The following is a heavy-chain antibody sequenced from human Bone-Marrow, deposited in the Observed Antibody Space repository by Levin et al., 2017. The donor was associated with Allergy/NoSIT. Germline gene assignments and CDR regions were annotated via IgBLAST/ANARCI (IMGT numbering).Heavy chain of an antibody. CDR1: GGSFSGYY. D-gene: IGHD3/OR15-3a*01. J-gene: IGHJ4*02. CDR3: ARGLDYAKTGY. CDR2: IHPSGST. Sequence: RSGGSLRLSCAVYGGSFSGYYWNWIRQPPGKGLEWIGEIHPSGSTNYNPSLTSRVTMSLDTSRNHFSLNLNSVTAADTAVYYCARGLDYAKTGYWGQGTLVTVSS. V-gene: IGHV4-34*01.